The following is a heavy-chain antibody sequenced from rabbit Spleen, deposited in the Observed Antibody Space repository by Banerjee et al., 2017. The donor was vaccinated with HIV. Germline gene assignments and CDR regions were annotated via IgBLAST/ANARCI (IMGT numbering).Heavy chain of an antibody. D-gene: IGHD4-1*01. CDR3: ARDGISFISSGWGLTRLDL. J-gene: IGHJ3*01. Sequence: QEQLEESGGDLVKPEGSLTLTCTTSGFSFNSIFWICWVRQTPGKGPEWIACIYNGDGSTHYASWVNGRFTISRSTSLNTVTLQMTSLTAADTATYFCARDGISFISSGWGLTRLDLWGPGTLVTVS. CDR1: GFSFNSIF. CDR2: IYNGDGST. V-gene: IGHV1S47*01.